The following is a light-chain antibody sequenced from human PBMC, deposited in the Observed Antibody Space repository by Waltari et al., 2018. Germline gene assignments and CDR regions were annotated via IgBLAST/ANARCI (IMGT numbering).Light chain of an antibody. Sequence: TCRAGQDISRWLAWYQQKPGKAPKFLIYAASNLQSGVPSRFSGTGSGTDFTLTISSLQPEDFATYYCQQANSFPLTFGGGTKVEIK. CDR2: AAS. CDR3: QQANSFPLT. CDR1: QDISRW. V-gene: IGKV1-12*01. J-gene: IGKJ4*01.